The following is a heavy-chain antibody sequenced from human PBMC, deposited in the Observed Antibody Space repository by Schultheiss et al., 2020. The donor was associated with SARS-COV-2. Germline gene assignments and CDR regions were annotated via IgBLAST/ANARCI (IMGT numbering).Heavy chain of an antibody. Sequence: ASVKVSCKASGYTFTAYYMHWVRQAPGQGLEWMGIINPSGGSTSYAQKFQGRVTMTRDTSISTAYMELNSLRSEDTAVYYCGRGGRAAPGYWGQGTLVTVSS. CDR2: INPSGGST. CDR3: GRGGRAAPGY. J-gene: IGHJ4*02. D-gene: IGHD6-13*01. CDR1: GYTFTAYY. V-gene: IGHV1-46*01.